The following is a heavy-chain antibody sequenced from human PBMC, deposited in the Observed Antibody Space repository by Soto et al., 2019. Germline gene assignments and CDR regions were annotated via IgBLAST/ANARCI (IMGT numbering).Heavy chain of an antibody. Sequence: KPSETLSLTCTVSVVSISSGDYYCSWIRQPPWKGLEWIGYIYYSGSTYYNPSLKSRVIISLDTSENQFSLKLTSVSDADTAVYYCATAVYFRSAGCYNWFQPWGQGTPVNVS. CDR1: VVSISSGDYY. V-gene: IGHV4-30-4*01. J-gene: IGHJ5*02. CDR2: IYYSGST. D-gene: IGHD2-2*01. CDR3: ATAVYFRSAGCYNWFQP.